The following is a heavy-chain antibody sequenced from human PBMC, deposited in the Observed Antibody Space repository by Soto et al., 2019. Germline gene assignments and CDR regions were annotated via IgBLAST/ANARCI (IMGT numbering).Heavy chain of an antibody. D-gene: IGHD5-12*01. CDR2: ISSSGSTI. V-gene: IGHV3-48*04. CDR1: GFTFSSYA. CDR3: ARDLLGREEYSGYVPY. J-gene: IGHJ4*02. Sequence: PGGSLRLSCAASGFTFSSYAMSWVRQAPGKGLEWVSYISSSGSTIYYADSVKGRFTISRDNAKNSLYLQMNSLRAEDTAVYYCARDLLGREEYSGYVPYWGQGTLVTVSS.